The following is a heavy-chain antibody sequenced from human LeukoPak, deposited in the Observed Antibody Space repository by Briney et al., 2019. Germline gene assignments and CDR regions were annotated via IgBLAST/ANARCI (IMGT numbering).Heavy chain of an antibody. Sequence: GGSLRLSCAASGFTFSSYSMNWVRQAPGKGPERDSYISSSSSTIYYADSVKGRFTISRDNAKNSLYLQMNSLGAEDTAVYYCAREAPPDSGSYSPWGQGTLVTVSS. CDR2: ISSSSSTI. V-gene: IGHV3-48*04. D-gene: IGHD1-26*01. CDR3: AREAPPDSGSYSP. CDR1: GFTFSSYS. J-gene: IGHJ5*02.